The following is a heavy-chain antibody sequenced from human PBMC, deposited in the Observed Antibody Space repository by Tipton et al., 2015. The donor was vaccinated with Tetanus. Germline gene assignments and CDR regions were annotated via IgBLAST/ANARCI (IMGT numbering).Heavy chain of an antibody. D-gene: IGHD5-18*01. J-gene: IGHJ4*02. CDR3: AKRAGYSYGSPDFDY. Sequence: TLSLTCTVSGGSISSSYYWGWIRQPPGKGLEWIGNSYYSGGAYYNPSLKSRVTISVDTPKNQFSLKLSSVTAADTAMYYCAKRAGYSYGSPDFDYWGQGTQVTVSS. CDR1: GGSISSSYY. CDR2: SYYSGGA. V-gene: IGHV4-39*01.